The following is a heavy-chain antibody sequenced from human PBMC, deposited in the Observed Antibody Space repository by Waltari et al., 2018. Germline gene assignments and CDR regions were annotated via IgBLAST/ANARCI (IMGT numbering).Heavy chain of an antibody. Sequence: QVQLQQWGAGLLKPSETLSLTCAVYGGSFSGYYWSWIRQPPGKGLEWIGEISHSGSTNDNPALKSRVTISVDTSKNQFSLKVNSVTAADTAVYYWARGYCSGDSCSVYFDYWGQGTLVTVSS. CDR1: GGSFSGYY. V-gene: IGHV4-34*02. D-gene: IGHD2-15*01. CDR3: ARGYCSGDSCSVYFDY. CDR2: ISHSGST. J-gene: IGHJ4*02.